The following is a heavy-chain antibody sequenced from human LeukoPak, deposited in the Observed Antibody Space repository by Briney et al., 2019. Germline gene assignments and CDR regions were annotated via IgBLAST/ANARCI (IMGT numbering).Heavy chain of an antibody. D-gene: IGHD6-13*01. V-gene: IGHV3-53*01. CDR3: ARIGAGSSRDY. CDR2: IYFGGTT. Sequence: GGSLRLSCAASGFTVSSNYMTWVRQAPGQGLEWVSVIYFGGTTYYADSVKGRFTISRDNSKNTVYLQMNSLRAEDTAVYYCARIGAGSSRDYWGQGTLVTVSS. J-gene: IGHJ4*02. CDR1: GFTVSSNY.